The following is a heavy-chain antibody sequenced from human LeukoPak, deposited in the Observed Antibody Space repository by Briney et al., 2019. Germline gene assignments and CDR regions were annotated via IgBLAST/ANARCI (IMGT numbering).Heavy chain of an antibody. CDR3: AKGLVFRENRYFDY. V-gene: IGHV3-74*01. Sequence: GGSLRLSCAASGFTFSSYWMHWVRQAPGKGLVWVSRINSDGSSTSYADSVKGRFTISRDNAKNTLYLQMNSLRAEDTAVYYCAKGLVFRENRYFDYWGQGTLVTVSS. J-gene: IGHJ4*02. CDR2: INSDGSST. CDR1: GFTFSSYW. D-gene: IGHD2-8*01.